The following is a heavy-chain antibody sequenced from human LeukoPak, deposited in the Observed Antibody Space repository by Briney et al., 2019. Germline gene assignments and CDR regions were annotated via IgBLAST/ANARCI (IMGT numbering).Heavy chain of an antibody. Sequence: GGSLRLSCAASGFTFSSYVMSWGRQAPGKGLEWVSTINKNGGETYYADSVKGRFTISRDNSKNTLYLQMNSLRAEDTAVYYCAKDSDYYDSSGYQLDYWGQGTQVTVSS. CDR2: INKNGGET. V-gene: IGHV3-23*01. CDR1: GFTFSSYV. J-gene: IGHJ4*02. CDR3: AKDSDYYDSSGYQLDY. D-gene: IGHD3-22*01.